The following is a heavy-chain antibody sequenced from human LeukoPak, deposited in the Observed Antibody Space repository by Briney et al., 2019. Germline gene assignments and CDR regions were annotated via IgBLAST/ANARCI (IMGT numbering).Heavy chain of an antibody. CDR2: IYTSGTT. J-gene: IGHJ4*02. CDR3: ARPYSSGRIPRDFDY. V-gene: IGHV4-4*07. CDR1: GASISSYY. D-gene: IGHD6-19*01. Sequence: SETLSLTCTVSGASISSYYWSWIRQSAGKGLEWIGLIYTSGTTNYNPSLKSRVTMSVDTSKNQFSLKLSSVTAADTAVYYCARPYSSGRIPRDFDYWGQGTLVTVSS.